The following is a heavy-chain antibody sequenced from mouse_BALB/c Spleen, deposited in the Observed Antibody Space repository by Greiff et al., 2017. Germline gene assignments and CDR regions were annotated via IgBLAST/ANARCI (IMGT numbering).Heavy chain of an antibody. V-gene: IGHV5-12-2*01. CDR1: GFTFSSYT. CDR3: ARHGNYGSLWFAY. Sequence: DVKLVESGGGLVQPGGSLKLSCAASGFTFSSYTMSWVRQTPEKRLEWVAYISNGGGSTYYPDTVKGRFTISRDNAKNTLYLQMSSLKSEDTAMYYCARHGNYGSLWFAYWGQGTRGTVSA. D-gene: IGHD1-1*01. J-gene: IGHJ3*01. CDR2: ISNGGGST.